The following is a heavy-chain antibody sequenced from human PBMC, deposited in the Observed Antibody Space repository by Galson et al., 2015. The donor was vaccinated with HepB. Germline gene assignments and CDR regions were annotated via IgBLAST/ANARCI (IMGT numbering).Heavy chain of an antibody. J-gene: IGHJ3*02. CDR3: ATAGAGAFDI. Sequence: SVKVSCKVSGYTFTELSMHWLRQAPGKGLEWMGGFHPEYGETIYAQKFQGRVTMTEDTSTDTAYMELSSLRSEDTAVYYCATAGAGAFDIWGQGTMVTVSS. CDR1: GYTFTELS. V-gene: IGHV1-24*01. CDR2: FHPEYGET.